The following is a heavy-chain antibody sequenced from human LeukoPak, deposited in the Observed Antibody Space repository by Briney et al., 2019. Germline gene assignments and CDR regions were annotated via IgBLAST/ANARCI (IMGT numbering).Heavy chain of an antibody. CDR2: IYYSGST. CDR1: GGSISSSSYY. V-gene: IGHV4-39*07. CDR3: AQVVVNLYYFDY. J-gene: IGHJ4*02. D-gene: IGHD3-22*01. Sequence: SETLSLTCTVSGGSISSSSYYWGWIRQPPGKGLEWIGSIYYSGSTYYNPSLKSRVTISVDTSKNQSSLKLSSVTAADTAVYYCAQVVVNLYYFDYWGQGTLVTVSS.